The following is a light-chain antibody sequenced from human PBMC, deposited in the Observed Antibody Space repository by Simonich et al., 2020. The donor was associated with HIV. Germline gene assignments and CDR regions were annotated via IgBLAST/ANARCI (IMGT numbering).Light chain of an antibody. CDR2: DVS. Sequence: QSALTQPASVSGSPGQSITISCTGTSRDVGRYNYVPWYQQHPGKAPKLMIYDVSKRPSGVSNRFSGSKSGNTASLTISGLQAEDEADYYCNSYTSSSTWVFGGGTKLTVL. CDR1: SRDVGRYNY. J-gene: IGLJ3*02. CDR3: NSYTSSSTWV. V-gene: IGLV2-14*01.